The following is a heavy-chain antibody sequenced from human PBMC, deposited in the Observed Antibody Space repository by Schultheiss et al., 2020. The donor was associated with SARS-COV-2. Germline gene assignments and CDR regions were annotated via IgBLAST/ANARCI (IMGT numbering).Heavy chain of an antibody. J-gene: IGHJ6*02. D-gene: IGHD6-13*01. CDR1: GGSISSGGYY. CDR2: IYYSGST. CDR3: ARGWVQLVPNYYGMDV. Sequence: SETLSLTCTVSGGSISSGGYYWSWIRQHPGKGLEWIGYIYYSGSTYYNPSLKSRVTISVDTSKNQFSLKLSSVTAADTAVYYCARGWVQLVPNYYGMDVRGQGTTVTVSS. V-gene: IGHV4-31*03.